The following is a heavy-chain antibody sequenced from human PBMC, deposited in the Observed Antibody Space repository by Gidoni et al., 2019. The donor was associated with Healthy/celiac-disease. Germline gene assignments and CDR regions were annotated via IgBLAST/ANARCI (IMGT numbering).Heavy chain of an antibody. CDR3: ATRLYCSGGSCAAFDI. CDR2: IYYSGST. D-gene: IGHD2-15*01. CDR1: GGSISSGGYY. Sequence: QVQLQESGPGLVKPSQTLSLTCTVSGGSISSGGYYWSWIRQHPGKGLEWIGYIYYSGSTYYNPSLKSRVTISVDTSKNQFSLKMSSVTAADTAVYYCATRLYCSGGSCAAFDIWGQGTMVTVSS. J-gene: IGHJ3*02. V-gene: IGHV4-31*03.